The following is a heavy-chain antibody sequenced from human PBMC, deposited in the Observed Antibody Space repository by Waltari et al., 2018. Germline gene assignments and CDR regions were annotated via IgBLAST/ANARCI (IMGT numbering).Heavy chain of an antibody. J-gene: IGHJ4*02. Sequence: QVQLHESGPGLVKPSETLSLTCTVSGDSMSYYYWTWIRQPPGKGLEWIGHSYYGGTTNYSPSLKTRVTVSVDSSKNQFSLKLTSVTATDTAVYFCARGREERAYFYFDHWGQGHLVTVSS. CDR2: SYYGGTT. V-gene: IGHV4-59*01. D-gene: IGHD1-26*01. CDR3: ARGREERAYFYFDH. CDR1: GDSMSYYY.